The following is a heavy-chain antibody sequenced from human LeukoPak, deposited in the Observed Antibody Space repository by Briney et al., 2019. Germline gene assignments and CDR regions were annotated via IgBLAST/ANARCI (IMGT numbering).Heavy chain of an antibody. CDR3: ATGYQLLYRFGAFDI. CDR1: GYTLTELS. CDR2: FDPEDGEP. J-gene: IGHJ3*02. V-gene: IGHV1-24*01. Sequence: ASVRVSCKVSGYTLTELSMHWVRQAPGKGLEWMGGFDPEDGEPIYAQKFQGRVTMTEDTSTDTAYMELSSLRSEDTAVYYCATGYQLLYRFGAFDIWGQGTMVTVSS. D-gene: IGHD2-2*02.